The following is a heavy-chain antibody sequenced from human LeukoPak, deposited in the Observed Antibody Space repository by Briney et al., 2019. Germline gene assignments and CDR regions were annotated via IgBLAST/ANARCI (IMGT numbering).Heavy chain of an antibody. J-gene: IGHJ5*02. CDR3: ARGPHVRRGWFDP. D-gene: IGHD3-10*01. CDR1: GGSFSGYY. V-gene: IGHV4-34*01. Sequence: SETLSLTCAVYGGSFSGYYWSWIRQPPGKGLEWIGEINHSGSTNYNPSLKSRVTISVDTSKNQFSLKLSSVTAADTAVYYCARGPHVRRGWFDPCGQGTLVTVSS. CDR2: INHSGST.